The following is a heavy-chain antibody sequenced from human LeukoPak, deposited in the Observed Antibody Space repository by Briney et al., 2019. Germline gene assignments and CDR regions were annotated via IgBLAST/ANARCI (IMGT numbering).Heavy chain of an antibody. J-gene: IGHJ6*03. CDR2: INWNGGST. D-gene: IGHD2-2*01. V-gene: IGHV3-20*04. Sequence: GGSLRLSCAASGFTSEDYGMRWVRQAPGKGLEWVSGINWNGGSTGYADSVKGRFTISRDNAKSSLYLQMNSLRAEDTAFYYCARLGYCSSTSCYVNYYYYMDVWGKGTTVTVSS. CDR1: GFTSEDYG. CDR3: ARLGYCSSTSCYVNYYYYMDV.